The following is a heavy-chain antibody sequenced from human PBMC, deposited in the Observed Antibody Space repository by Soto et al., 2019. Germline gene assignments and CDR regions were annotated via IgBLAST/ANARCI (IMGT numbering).Heavy chain of an antibody. D-gene: IGHD6-13*01. CDR2: INHSGST. CDR1: GGSFSGYY. CDR3: ARLVGIAAFDY. Sequence: SETLSLTCAVYGGSFSGYYWSWIRQPPGKGLEWIGDINHSGSTNYNPSLKSRVTISVDTSKNQFSLKLSSVTAADTAVYYCARLVGIAAFDYWGQGTLVTVSS. J-gene: IGHJ4*02. V-gene: IGHV4-34*01.